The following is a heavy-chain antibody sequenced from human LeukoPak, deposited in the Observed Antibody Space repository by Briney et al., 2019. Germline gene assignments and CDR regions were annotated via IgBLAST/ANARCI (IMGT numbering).Heavy chain of an antibody. CDR1: GASMASIY. D-gene: IGHD5-18*01. Sequence: LSPARPVDGASMASIYSGCDRPLEGDWSEWIGSMLHSGITNYHPSLRNRITISIDTSKNQFSLQLSSVPAADTALYFGARHKIYVDTALVDYFDYWGQGILVTVSS. CDR3: ARHKIYVDTALVDYFDY. J-gene: IGHJ4*02. CDR2: MLHSGIT. V-gene: IGHV4-59*01.